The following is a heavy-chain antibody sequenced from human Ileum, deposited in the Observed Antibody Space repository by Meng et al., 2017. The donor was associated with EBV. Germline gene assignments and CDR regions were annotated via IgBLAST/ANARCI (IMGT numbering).Heavy chain of an antibody. CDR2: INPSGGST. V-gene: IGHV1-46*01. CDR3: ARSPLDGYNYHFDY. CDR1: GYTFTSYY. Sequence: QVQLVQSGAEVKKPGASMKVSGKASGYTFTSYYIHWVRQAPGQGLEWMGVINPSGGSTTYSQKFQGRLTMTRDTSTSAVYMELSSLRSEDTAIYYCARSPLDGYNYHFDYWGQGTLVTVSS. J-gene: IGHJ4*02. D-gene: IGHD5-24*01.